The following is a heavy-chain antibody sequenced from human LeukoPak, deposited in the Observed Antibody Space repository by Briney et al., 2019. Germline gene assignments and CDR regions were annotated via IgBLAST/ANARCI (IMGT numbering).Heavy chain of an antibody. J-gene: IGHJ1*01. V-gene: IGHV3-53*01. CDR3: AKDYAFIHH. D-gene: IGHD2-2*01. CDR1: EFSVGSNY. Sequence: GGSLRLSCAASEFSVGSNYMTWVRQAPGKGLEWVSLIYSGGSTYYADSVKGRFTISRDNSKNTLYLQMNSLRAEDTAVYYCAKDYAFIHHWGQGTLVTVSS. CDR2: IYSGGST.